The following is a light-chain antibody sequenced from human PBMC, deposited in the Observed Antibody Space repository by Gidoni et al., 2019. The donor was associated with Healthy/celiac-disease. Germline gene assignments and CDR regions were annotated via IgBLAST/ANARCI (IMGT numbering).Light chain of an antibody. J-gene: IGKJ2*01. CDR2: GAS. CDR1: QSVSSSY. CDR3: QQYGSSPQX. Sequence: EIVLTQSPGTLSLSPGERATLSCRASQSVSSSYLAWYQQKPGQAPRLLIYGASSGSGTDFTLTISRLEPEDFAVYYCQQYGSSPQXXXQGTKLEIK. V-gene: IGKV3-20*01.